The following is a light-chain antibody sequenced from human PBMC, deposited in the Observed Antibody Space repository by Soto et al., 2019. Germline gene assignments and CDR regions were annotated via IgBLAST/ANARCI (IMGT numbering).Light chain of an antibody. CDR1: QNVNSN. CDR2: NVS. CDR3: QQYNTSNT. J-gene: IGKJ2*01. Sequence: EIAMTQSPATLSVSPGQRATLSCRASQNVNSNLAWYQQKPGHAPSLLMYNVSTRATGFPARFSGSGSGTEFTLTISSLHSEDSAIYYWQQYNTSNTCGQGTKLEIK. V-gene: IGKV3-15*01.